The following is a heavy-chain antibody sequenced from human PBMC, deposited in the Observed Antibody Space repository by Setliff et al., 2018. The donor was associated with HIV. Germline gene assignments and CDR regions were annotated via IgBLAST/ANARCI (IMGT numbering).Heavy chain of an antibody. J-gene: IGHJ3*02. Sequence: ASVKVSCKAPGYSFINYAINWLRQAPGRGLEWMGWIHTEQGFPMYAQGFTGRFVFSLDPSVNTAYLQINSLTPDDGGVYYCAVDRHAFDIWGQGTVVTVSS. CDR3: AVDRHAFDI. CDR1: GYSFINYA. V-gene: IGHV7-4-1*02. D-gene: IGHD5-12*01. CDR2: IHTEQGFP.